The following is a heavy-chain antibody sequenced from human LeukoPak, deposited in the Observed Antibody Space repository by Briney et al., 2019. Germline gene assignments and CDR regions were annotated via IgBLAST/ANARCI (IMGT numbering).Heavy chain of an antibody. CDR3: GLGGWLDY. V-gene: IGHV3-7*01. CDR1: GFTFSSYW. CDR2: IKRDGSEK. D-gene: IGHD6-19*01. Sequence: SGGSLRLSCAASGFTFSSYWMSWVRQAPGKGLEWVANIKRDGSEKYYVDSVKGRFTISRDNAKNSLYLQMNSLRAEDTPVYYCGLGGWLDYWGQGTLVTVSS. J-gene: IGHJ4*02.